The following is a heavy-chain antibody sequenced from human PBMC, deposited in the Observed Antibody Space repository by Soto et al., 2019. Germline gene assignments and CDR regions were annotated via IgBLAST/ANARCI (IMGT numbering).Heavy chain of an antibody. CDR3: ATTSLSTQEDYYYYYMDV. J-gene: IGHJ6*03. V-gene: IGHV4-31*03. Sequence: QVQLQESGPGLVKPSQTLSLTCTVSGGSISSGGYYWSLIRQHPGKGLEWIGYIYYSGSTYYNPSLNSRVTITVDTSKNQFSLKLSSVTAADTAVYYCATTSLSTQEDYYYYYMDVWGKGTTVTVSS. CDR2: IYYSGST. CDR1: GGSISSGGYY. D-gene: IGHD3-10*01.